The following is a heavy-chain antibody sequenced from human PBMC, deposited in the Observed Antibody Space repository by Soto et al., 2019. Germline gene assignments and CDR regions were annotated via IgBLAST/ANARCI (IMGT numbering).Heavy chain of an antibody. Sequence: QVQLVQSGAEVKKPGSSMKVSCKASRDTFSKYAFNWVRQAPGQGLEWMGWIIPIFGSRNYAEKFQGRVTITADESTSTAYMELRSLRFEDTAVYYCARGETDLGVWGQGTTVTVSS. CDR3: ARGETDLGV. CDR1: RDTFSKYA. D-gene: IGHD3-16*01. V-gene: IGHV1-69*01. J-gene: IGHJ6*02. CDR2: IIPIFGSR.